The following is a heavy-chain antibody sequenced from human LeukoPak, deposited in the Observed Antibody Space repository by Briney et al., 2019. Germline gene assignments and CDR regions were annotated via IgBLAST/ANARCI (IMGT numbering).Heavy chain of an antibody. Sequence: SETLSLTCAVYGGSFSGYYWSWIRQPPGKGLEWIGEINHSGSTNYNPSLKSRVTISVDTSKNQFSLKLSSVTAVDTAVYYCARGSRTLRGGYCDYWGQGTLVTVSS. CDR1: GGSFSGYY. D-gene: IGHD2-15*01. J-gene: IGHJ4*02. CDR3: ARGSRTLRGGYCDY. CDR2: INHSGST. V-gene: IGHV4-34*01.